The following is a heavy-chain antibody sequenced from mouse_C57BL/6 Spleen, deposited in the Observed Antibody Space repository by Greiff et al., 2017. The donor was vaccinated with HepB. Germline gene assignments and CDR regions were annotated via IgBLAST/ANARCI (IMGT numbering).Heavy chain of an antibody. D-gene: IGHD2-3*01. Sequence: EVKLVESGPGLVKPSQSLSLTCSVTGYSITSGYYWNWIRQFPGNKLEWMGYISYDGSNNYNPSLKNRISITRDTSKNQFFLKLNSVTTEDTATYDCARGGIYDGYYEDYFDYWGQGTTLTVSS. CDR1: GYSITSGYY. CDR2: ISYDGSN. V-gene: IGHV3-6*01. CDR3: ARGGIYDGYYEDYFDY. J-gene: IGHJ2*01.